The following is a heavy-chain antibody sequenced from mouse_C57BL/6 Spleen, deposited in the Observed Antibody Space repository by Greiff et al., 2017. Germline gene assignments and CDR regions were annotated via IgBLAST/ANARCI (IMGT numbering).Heavy chain of an antibody. V-gene: IGHV1-80*01. J-gene: IGHJ2*01. Sequence: QVQLKESGAELVKPGASVKISCKASGYAFSSYWMNWVKQRPGKGLEWIGQIYPGDGDTNYNGKFKGKATLTADKSSRTAYMQLSSLTSEDSAVYFCARITTVDFDYWGQGTTLTVSS. CDR3: ARITTVDFDY. D-gene: IGHD1-1*01. CDR2: IYPGDGDT. CDR1: GYAFSSYW.